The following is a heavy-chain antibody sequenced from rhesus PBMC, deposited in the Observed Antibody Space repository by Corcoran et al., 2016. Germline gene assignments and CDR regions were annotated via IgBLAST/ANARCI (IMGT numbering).Heavy chain of an antibody. CDR1: SGSFTNHY. V-gene: IGHV4-80*01. Sequence: QVQLQESGPGLVKPSETLSLTCGVSSGSFTNHYWNWIRQPPGKGLEWIGEVNGDSGSANYNPSLKSRVTISKDASKNQFSLKLNSLTAADTAVYYCGKSVAAGVDFLGQGVLVIVSS. D-gene: IGHD6-31*01. CDR3: GKSVAAGVDF. J-gene: IGHJ4*01. CDR2: VNGDSGSA.